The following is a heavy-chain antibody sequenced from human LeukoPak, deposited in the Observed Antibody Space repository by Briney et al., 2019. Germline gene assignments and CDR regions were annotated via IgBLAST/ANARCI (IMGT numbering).Heavy chain of an antibody. D-gene: IGHD2-8*01. CDR1: GFTFSRYS. CDR3: AKDRDCTSGICYTFFDY. V-gene: IGHV3-21*04. CDR2: ISGSSSYI. Sequence: GGSLRLSCAASGFTFSRYSMNWVRQAPGKGLEWVSSISGSSSYIYYADSVKGRFTISRDNSKNTLYLQMNSLRAEDTAVYYCAKDRDCTSGICYTFFDYWGQGTLVTVSS. J-gene: IGHJ4*02.